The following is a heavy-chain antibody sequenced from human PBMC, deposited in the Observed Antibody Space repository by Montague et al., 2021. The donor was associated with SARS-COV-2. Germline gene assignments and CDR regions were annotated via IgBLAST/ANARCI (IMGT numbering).Heavy chain of an antibody. Sequence: CAISGDSVSSNIAAWNWIRQSPSRGLEWLGRTYYRSKWYNDYAVSVRSRITISPDTSKNQFSLQLNSVTLEDTAVYYCTQERGPGRTTWHYFDYWGQGTLVIVSS. V-gene: IGHV6-1*01. CDR1: GDSVSSNIAA. CDR2: TYYRSKWYN. CDR3: TQERGPGRTTWHYFDY. J-gene: IGHJ4*02. D-gene: IGHD1-14*01.